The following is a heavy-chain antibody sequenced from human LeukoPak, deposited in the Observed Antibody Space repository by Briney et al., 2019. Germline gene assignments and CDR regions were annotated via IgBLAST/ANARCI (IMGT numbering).Heavy chain of an antibody. CDR1: GNYW. V-gene: IGHV3-23*01. CDR2: ISGSGGST. J-gene: IGHJ3*02. CDR3: AKSLDYYDSSGPGDAFDI. D-gene: IGHD3-22*01. Sequence: GGSLRLSCAASGNYWMHWVRQAPGKGLEWVSAISGSGGSTYYADSVKGRFTISRDNSKNTLYLQMNSLRAEDTAVYYCAKSLDYYDSSGPGDAFDIWGQGTMVTVSS.